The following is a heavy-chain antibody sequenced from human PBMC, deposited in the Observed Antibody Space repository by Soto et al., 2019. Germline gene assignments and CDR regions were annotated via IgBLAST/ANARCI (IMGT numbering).Heavy chain of an antibody. J-gene: IGHJ6*02. CDR1: GFVFSDHY. V-gene: IGHV3-72*01. CDR3: ARGARARLGEGYYYGMDV. Sequence: EAQLVESGGDLVQPGGSLRLSCAASGFVFSDHYMDWVRQAPGKGLEWVGRIRDKANSYTTEYAASVRGRFTVSRDDSQSSLFLQMNSLDIEDTAVYYCARGARARLGEGYYYGMDVWGQGTTVTVTS. CDR2: IRDKANSYTT. D-gene: IGHD3-16*01.